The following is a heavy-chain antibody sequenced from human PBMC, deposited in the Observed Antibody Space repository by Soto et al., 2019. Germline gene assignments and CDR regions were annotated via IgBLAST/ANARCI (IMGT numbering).Heavy chain of an antibody. CDR3: ARMKGGGSEYFFDS. V-gene: IGHV1-46*01. D-gene: IGHD2-15*01. CDR1: GYTFTRYT. CDR2: INPSGGST. J-gene: IGHJ4*02. Sequence: ASVKVSCKASGYTFTRYTVHWVRQAPGQGLEWMAMINPSGGSTYYVKTFEGRVTLTSDTSTSTVFMELSSLRSEDTAVYYCARMKGGGSEYFFDSWGQGTLVTVS.